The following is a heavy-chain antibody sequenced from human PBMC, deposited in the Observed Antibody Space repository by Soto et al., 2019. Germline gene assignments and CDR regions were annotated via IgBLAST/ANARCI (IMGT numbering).Heavy chain of an antibody. V-gene: IGHV3-30-3*01. CDR3: ARGAFGEFIDY. CDR2: ISFDGNNK. CDR1: GFSSSSYA. D-gene: IGHD3-10*01. J-gene: IGHJ4*02. Sequence: QVQLVESGGGVVQPGRSLRLSCAASGFSSSSYAMHWVRQAPGKGLEWMAVISFDGNNKYYADSVKGRFTISRDNSKNTLDLQMNSLRAEDTAVYYCARGAFGEFIDYWGQGTLVTVSS.